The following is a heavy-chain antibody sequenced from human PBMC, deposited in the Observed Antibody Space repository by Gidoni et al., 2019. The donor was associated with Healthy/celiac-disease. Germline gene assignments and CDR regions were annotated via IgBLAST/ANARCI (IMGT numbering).Heavy chain of an antibody. Sequence: QVQLVQSGAEVKKPGASVKVSCKVSGYTFTSYDINWVRQATGQGLEWMGWMNPNSGNTGYAQKFQGRVTMTRNTSISTAYMELSSLRSEDTAVYYCARGEGVVVPAARSYYYYGMDVWGQGTTVTVSS. CDR1: GYTFTSYD. J-gene: IGHJ6*02. CDR3: ARGEGVVVPAARSYYYYGMDV. D-gene: IGHD2-2*01. V-gene: IGHV1-8*01. CDR2: MNPNSGNT.